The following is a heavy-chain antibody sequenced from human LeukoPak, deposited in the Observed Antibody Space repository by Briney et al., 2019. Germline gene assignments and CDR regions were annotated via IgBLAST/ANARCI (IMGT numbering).Heavy chain of an antibody. D-gene: IGHD3-22*01. CDR1: GFTFSSYS. Sequence: GRSLRLSCAASGFTFSSYSMNWVRQAPGKGLEWVSYISSSSSTIYYADSVKGRFTISRDNAKNSLYLQMNSLRAEDTAVYYCARDASSGEFDYWGQGTLVTVSS. CDR2: ISSSSSTI. CDR3: ARDASSGEFDY. V-gene: IGHV3-48*01. J-gene: IGHJ4*02.